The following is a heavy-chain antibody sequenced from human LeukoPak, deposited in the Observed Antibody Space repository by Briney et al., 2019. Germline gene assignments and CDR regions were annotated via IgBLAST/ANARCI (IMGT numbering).Heavy chain of an antibody. CDR3: AREEGSGSSFCY. CDR2: ISSSSTYV. Sequence: GGSLRLSCVASGFPFRSFSMNWVRQAPGKGLEWVSSISSSSTYVYYADSVKGRFTISRDNAKNSLYLQMNSLRVEDTAVYYCAREEGSGSSFCYWGPGTLVTVSS. V-gene: IGHV3-21*01. D-gene: IGHD3-10*01. J-gene: IGHJ4*02. CDR1: GFPFRSFS.